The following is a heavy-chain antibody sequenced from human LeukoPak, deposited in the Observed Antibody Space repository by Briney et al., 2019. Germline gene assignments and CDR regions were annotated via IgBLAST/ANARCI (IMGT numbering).Heavy chain of an antibody. CDR2: INSDGSST. CDR3: AKDHVGRSGSYLAFDY. V-gene: IGHV3-74*01. J-gene: IGHJ4*02. Sequence: GGSLRLSCAASGFTFSSHWMHWVRQAPGKGLVWVSRINSDGSSTDYADSVKGRFTISRDNSKNTLHLQMNSLRAEDTAVYYCAKDHVGRSGSYLAFDYWGQGTLVTVSS. CDR1: GFTFSSHW. D-gene: IGHD1-26*01.